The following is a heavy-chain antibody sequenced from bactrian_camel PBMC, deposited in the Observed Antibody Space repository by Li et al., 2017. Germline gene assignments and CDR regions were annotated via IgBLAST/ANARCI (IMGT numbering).Heavy chain of an antibody. CDR1: GFTFDDYW. V-gene: IGHV3S1*01. D-gene: IGHD1*01. Sequence: HVQLVESGGGLVQPGGSLRLSCAASGFTFDDYWIHWVRQAPGKGLEWVSVINPGGEIRWYADSVKGRFTISKDNAKNTLYLQMNSLKPEDTAIYYCAADYVACADNGRRSPFLWFGQFGDWGQGTQVTV. CDR3: AADYVACADNGRRSPFLWFGQFGD. J-gene: IGHJ6*01. CDR2: INPGGEIR.